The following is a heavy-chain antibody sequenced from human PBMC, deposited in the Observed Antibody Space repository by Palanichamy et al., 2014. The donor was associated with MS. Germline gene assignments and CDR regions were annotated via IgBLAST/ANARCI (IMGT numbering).Heavy chain of an antibody. CDR2: ST. CDR3: AKDMRYCSSTSYYYYYYGMDV. Sequence: STWDADSVKGRFTISRDNSKNSLYLQMNSLRAEDTALYYCAKDMRYCSSTSYYYYYYGMDVWGQGTTVTVSS. D-gene: IGHD2-2*01. J-gene: IGHJ6*02. V-gene: IGHV3-43D*04.